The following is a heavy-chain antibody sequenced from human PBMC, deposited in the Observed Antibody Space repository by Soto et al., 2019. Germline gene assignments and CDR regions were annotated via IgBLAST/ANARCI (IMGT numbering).Heavy chain of an antibody. CDR2: ISGSGDST. J-gene: IGHJ4*02. Sequence: EVQLLDSGGGLVQPGGSLRLSCAASGSTFSGYAMNWVRQAPGKGLEWVSVISGSGDSTYYADSVKGRFTISRDNSKNTLYLQMNSLRAEDTAVYYCARRGPGTYFDYWGQGTLVTVSS. V-gene: IGHV3-23*01. CDR3: ARRGPGTYFDY. CDR1: GSTFSGYA. D-gene: IGHD6-13*01.